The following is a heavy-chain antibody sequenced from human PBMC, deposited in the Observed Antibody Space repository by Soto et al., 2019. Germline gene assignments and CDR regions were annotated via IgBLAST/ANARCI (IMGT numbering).Heavy chain of an antibody. D-gene: IGHD3-9*01. CDR3: ARDKGRYDSGMDV. CDR2: INHSGST. CDR1: GGSFSGYY. V-gene: IGHV4-34*01. Sequence: PSETLSLICAVYGGSFSGYYWSWIRQPPGKGLEWIGEINHSGSTNYNPSLKSRVTISVDTSKTHFSLNLSSVTAADTAVYYCARDKGRYDSGMDVWGQGTTVTVSS. J-gene: IGHJ6*02.